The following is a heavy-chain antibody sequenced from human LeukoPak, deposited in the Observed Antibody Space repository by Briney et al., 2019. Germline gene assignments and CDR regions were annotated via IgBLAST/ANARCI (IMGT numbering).Heavy chain of an antibody. D-gene: IGHD6-13*01. CDR3: ARGGWQQLVRSLPFDY. CDR1: GFTFSSYG. Sequence: PGGSPRLSCAASGFTFSSYGMHWVRQAPGKGLEWVAVIWYDGSNKYYADSVKGRFTISRDNSKNTLYLQMNSLRAEDTAVYYCARGGWQQLVRSLPFDYWGQGTLVTVSS. J-gene: IGHJ4*02. CDR2: IWYDGSNK. V-gene: IGHV3-33*01.